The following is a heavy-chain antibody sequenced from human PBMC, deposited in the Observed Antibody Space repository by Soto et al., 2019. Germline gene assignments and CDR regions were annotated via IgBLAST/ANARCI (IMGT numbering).Heavy chain of an antibody. V-gene: IGHV3-30-3*01. Sequence: PGGSLRLSCAASGFTFSSYAMHWVRQAPGKGLEWVAVISYDGSNKYYADSVKGRFTISRDNSKNTLYLQMNSLKASDTAMYFCARPNTAMVRSYYYGMDVWGQGTTVTVSS. CDR2: ISYDGSNK. CDR3: ARPNTAMVRSYYYGMDV. D-gene: IGHD5-18*01. CDR1: GFTFSSYA. J-gene: IGHJ6*02.